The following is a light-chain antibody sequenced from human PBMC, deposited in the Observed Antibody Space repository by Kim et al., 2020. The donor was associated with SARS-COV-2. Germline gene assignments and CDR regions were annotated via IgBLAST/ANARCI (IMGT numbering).Light chain of an antibody. CDR3: QQYYSYPWT. Sequence: ASVGDRVTITCRASQGVSRWLAWYQQTPGKAPKLVIFDASSLQSGVPSRFSGSGSGTEFTLTISSLLPDDFATFYCQQYYSYPWTFGQGTKVDIK. V-gene: IGKV1-5*01. CDR1: QGVSRW. J-gene: IGKJ1*01. CDR2: DAS.